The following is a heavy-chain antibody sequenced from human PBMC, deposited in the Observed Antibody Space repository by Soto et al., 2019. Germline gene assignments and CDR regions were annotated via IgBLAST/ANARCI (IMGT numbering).Heavy chain of an antibody. CDR2: ISSDGTSI. CDR1: GFTFSSYE. J-gene: IGHJ1*01. CDR3: ARVEGIVGTTTSRYFQH. D-gene: IGHD1-26*01. V-gene: IGHV3-48*03. Sequence: EVQLVESGGGLVQSGQSLRLSCAASGFTFSSYEMNWVRQAPGKGLEWVSYISSDGTSIYYADSVKARFTISRDNAKNSLSLQMNNLRPEDTAVYYRARVEGIVGTTTSRYFQHWGQGTLVTVSS.